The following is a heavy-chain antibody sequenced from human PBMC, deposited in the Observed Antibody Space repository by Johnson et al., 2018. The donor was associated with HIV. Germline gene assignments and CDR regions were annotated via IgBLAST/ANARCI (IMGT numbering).Heavy chain of an antibody. D-gene: IGHD4-17*01. CDR3: ARDSTPWGGDYVDYTFDI. CDR1: GFTFNDYY. CDR2: ISTSGATI. J-gene: IGHJ3*02. Sequence: QVQLVESGGGVVKPGGSLRLSCAASGFTFNDYYMSWIRQAPGKGLEWLSYISTSGATIYYADSVTGRFTISRDNAKKSLYLQMNSLRSEDTALYYCARDSTPWGGDYVDYTFDIWGQGTMVTVSS. V-gene: IGHV3-11*04.